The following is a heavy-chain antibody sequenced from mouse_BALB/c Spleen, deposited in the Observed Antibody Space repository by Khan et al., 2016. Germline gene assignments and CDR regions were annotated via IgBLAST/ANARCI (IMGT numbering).Heavy chain of an antibody. CDR3: ARDMEGYDDAMDY. J-gene: IGHJ4*01. CDR2: IRHKANGYTT. V-gene: IGHV7-3*02. Sequence: EVELVESGGGLVQPGGSLRLSCATSGFTFTDYYMSWVRQPPGKALEWLGFIRHKANGYTTENSASVKGRFTISRDKSQSILYLQMNTLRAEDSATYYCARDMEGYDDAMDYWGQGTSVTVSS. D-gene: IGHD2-2*01. CDR1: GFTFTDYY.